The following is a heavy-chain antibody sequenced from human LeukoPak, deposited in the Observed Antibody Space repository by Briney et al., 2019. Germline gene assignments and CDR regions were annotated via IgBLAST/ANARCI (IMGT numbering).Heavy chain of an antibody. CDR3: AKDPPPGPTPFDY. CDR2: INWNGGST. V-gene: IGHV3-20*04. Sequence: GGSLRLSCAASGFTFDDYGMSWVRQAPGKGLEWVSGINWNGGSTGYADSVKGRFTISRDNAKNSLYLQMNSLRAEDTAVYYCAKDPPPGPTPFDYWGQGTLVAVSS. J-gene: IGHJ4*02. CDR1: GFTFDDYG.